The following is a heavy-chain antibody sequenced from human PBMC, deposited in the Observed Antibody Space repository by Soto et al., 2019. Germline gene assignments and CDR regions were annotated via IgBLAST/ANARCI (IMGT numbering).Heavy chain of an antibody. CDR1: GGSISSGGYY. CDR3: ARDSDSSGTGEFDY. V-gene: IGHV4-31*03. Sequence: SETLSLTCTVSGGSISSGGYYWSWIRQHPGKGLEWIGYIYYSGSTYYNPTLKSRVTISVDTSKNQFSLKLSSVTAADTAVYYCARDSDSSGTGEFDYWGQGTLVTVSS. J-gene: IGHJ4*02. D-gene: IGHD7-27*01. CDR2: IYYSGST.